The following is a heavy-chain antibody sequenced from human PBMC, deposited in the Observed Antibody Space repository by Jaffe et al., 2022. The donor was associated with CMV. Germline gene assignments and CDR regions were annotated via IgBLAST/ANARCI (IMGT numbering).Heavy chain of an antibody. CDR2: IYSGGST. CDR3: ARTVGATGDYYYMDV. J-gene: IGHJ6*03. Sequence: EVQLVESGGGLVQPGGSLRLSCAASGFTVSSNYMSWVRQAPGKGLEWVSVIYSGGSTYYADSVKGRFTISRDNSKNTLYLQMNSLRAEDTAVYYCARTVGATGDYYYMDVWGKGTTVTVSS. D-gene: IGHD1-26*01. V-gene: IGHV3-66*01. CDR1: GFTVSSNY.